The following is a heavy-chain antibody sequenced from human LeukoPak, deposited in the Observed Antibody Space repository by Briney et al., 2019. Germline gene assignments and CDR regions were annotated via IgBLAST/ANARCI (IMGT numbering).Heavy chain of an antibody. CDR1: DGSISSSSYY. D-gene: IGHD5-18*01. CDR2: IYYSGTT. V-gene: IGHV4-39*01. CDR3: ARGYSYGGSYFDY. Sequence: SETLSLTCTVSDGSISSSSYYWGWIRQPPGKGLEWIGTIYYSGTTYYNPSLTGRVTISVDASKNQFSLKLSSVTAADTAVYYCARGYSYGGSYFDYWGQGTLVTVSS. J-gene: IGHJ4*02.